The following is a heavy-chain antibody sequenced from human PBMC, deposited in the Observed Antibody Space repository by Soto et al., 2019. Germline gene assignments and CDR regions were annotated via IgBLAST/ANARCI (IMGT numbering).Heavy chain of an antibody. CDR2: IYYSGST. D-gene: IGHD2-8*01. CDR1: GGSISSYY. CDR3: ARAQGPYCTNGVCFFDY. Sequence: PSETLSLTCTVSGGSISSYYWSWIRQPPGKGLEWIGYIYYSGSTNYNPSLKSRVTISVDTSKNQFSLKLSSVTTADTAVYYCARAQGPYCTNGVCFFDYWGQGTLVTVSS. J-gene: IGHJ4*02. V-gene: IGHV4-59*01.